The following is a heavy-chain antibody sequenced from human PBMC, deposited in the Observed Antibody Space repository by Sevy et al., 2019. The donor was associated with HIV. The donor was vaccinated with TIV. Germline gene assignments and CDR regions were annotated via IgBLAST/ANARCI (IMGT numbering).Heavy chain of an antibody. CDR1: GYSFTDYW. CDR2: IYPGDSDT. D-gene: IGHD3-10*01. J-gene: IGHJ6*03. V-gene: IGHV5-51*01. CDR3: ARSFFYGSGSYSRYMDV. Sequence: GGSLRLSCKGSGYSFTDYWIGWVRQMPGKGLEWMGIIYPGDSDTRYSPSFQGQVTISADKSIYTAYLQWSSLKASDTAMYYCARSFFYGSGSYSRYMDVWGKGTTVTVSS.